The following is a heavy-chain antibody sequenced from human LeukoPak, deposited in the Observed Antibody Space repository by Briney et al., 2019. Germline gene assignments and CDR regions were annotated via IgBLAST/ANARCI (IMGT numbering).Heavy chain of an antibody. CDR2: IPSSGTT. V-gene: IGHV4-4*07. J-gene: IGHJ4*02. D-gene: IGHD3-10*01. CDR3: AREGAYVYGRAFDY. Sequence: SETLSLTCNVSGGSISSFFWTWVRQPAGKGLEWIGRIPSSGTTNYNASLKSRVSMSVDTSKKHLSLKLTSVTAADTSVYFCAREGAYVYGRAFDYWGQGTLVSVSS. CDR1: GGSISSFF.